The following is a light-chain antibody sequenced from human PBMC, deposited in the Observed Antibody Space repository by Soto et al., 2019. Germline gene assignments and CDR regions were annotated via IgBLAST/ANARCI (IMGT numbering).Light chain of an antibody. V-gene: IGKV1-12*01. CDR3: QQANSFPIT. J-gene: IGKJ5*01. CDR2: AAS. Sequence: DIQMTQSASAVSGSVGDRVTITCRASQTISSWLAWYQQKPGKAPKLLIYAASSLQSGVPSRFSGSGSGTDFTLTISSLQPEDFATYYCQQANSFPITFGQGTRLENK. CDR1: QTISSW.